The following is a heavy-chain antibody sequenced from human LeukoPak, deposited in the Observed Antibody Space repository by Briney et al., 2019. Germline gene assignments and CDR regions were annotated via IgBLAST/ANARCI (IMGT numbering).Heavy chain of an antibody. CDR3: ARRPGEYGGNDFDY. D-gene: IGHD4/OR15-4a*01. CDR1: GGCINSRSDY. CDR2: IYYSGST. Sequence: AETQSLTCTDSGGCINSRSDYWGWIRQPPGKGLAWIGSIYYSGSTHYNPSLKSRVTMSIDTSKNQFSLRLSSVTAADTAVYYCARRPGEYGGNDFDYWGQGTVVTVSS. V-gene: IGHV4-39*01. J-gene: IGHJ4*02.